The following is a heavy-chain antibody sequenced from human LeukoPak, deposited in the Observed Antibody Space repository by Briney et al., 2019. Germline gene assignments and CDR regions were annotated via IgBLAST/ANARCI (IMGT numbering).Heavy chain of an antibody. CDR3: AKDRIPYYDFWSGYWDY. D-gene: IGHD3-3*01. J-gene: IGHJ4*02. CDR2: ISGSGGST. V-gene: IGHV3-23*01. CDR1: GFTFSNAW. Sequence: GGSLRLSCAASGFTFSNAWMNWVRQAPGKGLEWVSAISGSGGSTYYADSVKGRFTISRDNSKNTLYLQMNSLRAEDTAVYYCAKDRIPYYDFWSGYWDYWGQGTLVTVSS.